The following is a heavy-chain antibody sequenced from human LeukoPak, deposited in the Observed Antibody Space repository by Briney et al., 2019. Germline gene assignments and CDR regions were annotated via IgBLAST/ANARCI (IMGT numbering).Heavy chain of an antibody. CDR1: GFTFSSYA. V-gene: IGHV3-21*01. CDR3: ARVTGTTFDWFDP. D-gene: IGHD1-20*01. Sequence: GGSLRLSCAASGFTFSSYAMSWVRQAPGKGLEWVSSISSSSSYIFYADSVKGRFTISRDNAKNSLYLQMSSLRAEDTAVYYCARVTGTTFDWFDPWGQGTLVTVSS. J-gene: IGHJ5*02. CDR2: ISSSSSYI.